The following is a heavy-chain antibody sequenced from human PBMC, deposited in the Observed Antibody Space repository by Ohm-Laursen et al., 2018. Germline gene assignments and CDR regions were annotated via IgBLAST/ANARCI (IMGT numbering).Heavy chain of an antibody. D-gene: IGHD4-23*01. CDR3: ARGSNEYGGLYFPH. V-gene: IGHV4-61*03. CDR1: GDSIRSGGYY. CDR2: ISYTGYT. J-gene: IGHJ1*01. Sequence: TLSLTCSVSGDSIRSGGYYWSWIRQHPGKGLEWIGHISYTGYTSYKSSLKSRVTISLDTSRKHFSLRLTSLAAADTAVYYCARGSNEYGGLYFPHWGQGTLVTVSS.